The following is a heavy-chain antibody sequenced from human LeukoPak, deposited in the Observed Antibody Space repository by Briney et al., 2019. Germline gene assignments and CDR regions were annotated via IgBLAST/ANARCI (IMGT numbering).Heavy chain of an antibody. CDR1: GFTFDSYG. D-gene: IGHD4-17*01. CDR3: AKDRTYDYGTYDAFDI. V-gene: IGHV3-30*18. Sequence: GRSLILSCAASGFTFDSYGMHWVRQAPGKGLEWVAVISYDGSNKYYVDSVKGRFTISRDNSKNTLYLQMNSLRPEDTAVYYCAKDRTYDYGTYDAFDIWGPGTMVTVSS. CDR2: ISYDGSNK. J-gene: IGHJ3*02.